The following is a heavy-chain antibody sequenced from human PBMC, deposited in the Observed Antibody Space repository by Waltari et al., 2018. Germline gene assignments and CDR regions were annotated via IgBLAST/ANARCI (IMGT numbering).Heavy chain of an antibody. Sequence: QLQLQESGPGLVNPSETLSPTCTVSGDSINRDNYYWAWIRRPPGKGREWIGSIYYRGTTYYSPSLNSRVTISIDTSRKQFSLKLTSVTAADTATYYCASYDIWNGYYLDWWGQGTLVTVSS. CDR3: ASYDIWNGYYLDW. D-gene: IGHD3-3*01. V-gene: IGHV4-39*01. CDR1: GDSINRDNYY. CDR2: IYYRGTT. J-gene: IGHJ4*02.